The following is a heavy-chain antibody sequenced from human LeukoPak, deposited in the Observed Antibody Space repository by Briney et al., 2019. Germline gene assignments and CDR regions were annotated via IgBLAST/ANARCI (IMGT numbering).Heavy chain of an antibody. V-gene: IGHV1-8*01. CDR3: ARVLKRGTMVRGVISY. Sequence: ASVKVSCKASGYTFTSYDINWVRQATGQGLEWMGWMNLNSGNTGYAQKFQGRVTMTRNTSISTAYMELSSLRSEDTAVYYCARVLKRGTMVRGVISYWGQGTLVTVSS. J-gene: IGHJ4*02. D-gene: IGHD3-10*01. CDR1: GYTFTSYD. CDR2: MNLNSGNT.